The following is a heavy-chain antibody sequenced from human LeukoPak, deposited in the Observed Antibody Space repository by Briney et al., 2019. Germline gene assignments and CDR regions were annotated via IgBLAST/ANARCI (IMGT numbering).Heavy chain of an antibody. J-gene: IGHJ4*02. CDR1: GYTLTELS. CDR3: ARDSPWDSSSWYPYYFDY. D-gene: IGHD6-13*01. CDR2: FDPEDGET. Sequence: ASVKVSCKVSGYTLTELSMHWVRQAPGKGLEWMGGFDPEDGETIYAQKFQGRVTMTTDTSTSTAYMELRSLRSDDTAVYYCARDSPWDSSSWYPYYFDYWGQGTLVTVSS. V-gene: IGHV1-24*01.